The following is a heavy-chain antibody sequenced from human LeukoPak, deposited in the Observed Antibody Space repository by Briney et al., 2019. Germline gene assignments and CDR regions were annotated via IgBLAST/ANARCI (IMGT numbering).Heavy chain of an antibody. Sequence: SETLSLTCTVSGGSISSGSSYWSWIRQPPAMGLDWLRRIYTTANTPYNPSLQRRFTISLDTAKNQFSLKLSSVTAADTAVYYCTRGDNTWGQGTLVTVSS. CDR1: GGSISSGSSY. CDR2: IYTTANT. J-gene: IGHJ5*02. CDR3: TRGDNT. D-gene: IGHD2/OR15-2a*01. V-gene: IGHV4-61*02.